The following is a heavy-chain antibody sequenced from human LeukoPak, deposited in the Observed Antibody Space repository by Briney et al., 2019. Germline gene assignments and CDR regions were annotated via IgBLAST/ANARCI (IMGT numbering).Heavy chain of an antibody. V-gene: IGHV4-34*01. D-gene: IGHD5-18*01. Sequence: SETLSLTCAVYGGSFSGYYWSWIRQPPGKGLEWIGEINHSGSTNYNPSLKSRVTISVDTSKNQFSLKLSSVTAADTAVYYCARSGYSYGLDCWGQGTLVTVSS. J-gene: IGHJ4*02. CDR1: GGSFSGYY. CDR2: INHSGST. CDR3: ARSGYSYGLDC.